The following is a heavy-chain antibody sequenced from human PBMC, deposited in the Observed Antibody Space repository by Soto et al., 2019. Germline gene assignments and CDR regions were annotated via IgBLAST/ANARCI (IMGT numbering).Heavy chain of an antibody. Sequence: EVQLVQSGAEVRKPGESLKISCKGSGYNFPSYWIEWVRQMPGRELEWMGSIHPSDSATIFSPTFQGQVTFSADKSINAAYLQWNSLKASHTAIYYCVRRMGATQYYFDYWGQGALVTVSS. CDR1: GYNFPSYW. CDR2: IHPSDSAT. J-gene: IGHJ4*02. V-gene: IGHV5-51*01. D-gene: IGHD1-26*01. CDR3: VRRMGATQYYFDY.